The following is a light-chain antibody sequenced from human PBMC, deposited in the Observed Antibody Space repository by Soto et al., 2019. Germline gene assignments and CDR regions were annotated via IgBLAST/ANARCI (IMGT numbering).Light chain of an antibody. CDR3: QHYRTS. J-gene: IGKJ4*01. CDR1: QSVSSSY. V-gene: IGKV3-20*01. CDR2: GAS. Sequence: EIVLTQSPGTLSLSPGERATLSCRASQSVSSSYLAWYQQKPGQAPRQLIYGASSRATGIPDRFSGSGSGTDFTLTITRLEPEDFAVYYCQHYRTSFGGVTRVETK.